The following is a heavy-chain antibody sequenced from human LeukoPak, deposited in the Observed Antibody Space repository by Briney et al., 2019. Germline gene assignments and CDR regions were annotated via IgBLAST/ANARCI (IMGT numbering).Heavy chain of an antibody. CDR1: GFTFSSYW. D-gene: IGHD3-9*01. CDR3: ARGVDSAIDW. Sequence: GVSLRLSCAASGFTFSSYWMNWVRQAPGKGLEWVANINGDGRDKYYVGSVRGRFTISRDNADNALYLQMNSLRGDDTAVYYCARGVDSAIDWWGQGTLVTVSS. J-gene: IGHJ4*02. V-gene: IGHV3-7*01. CDR2: INGDGRDK.